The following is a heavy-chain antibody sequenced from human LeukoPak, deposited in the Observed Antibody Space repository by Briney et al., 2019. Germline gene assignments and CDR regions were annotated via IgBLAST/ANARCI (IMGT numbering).Heavy chain of an antibody. CDR2: ISYDGSNK. D-gene: IGHD3-22*01. J-gene: IGHJ3*02. V-gene: IGHV3-30*18. CDR3: AKIPTYYYDSSGYSDAFDI. Sequence: GRSLRLSCAASGFTFSSYGMHWVRQAPGKGLEWVAVISYDGSNKYYADSVKGRFTISRDNSKNTLYLQMNSLRAEDTAVYYCAKIPTYYYDSSGYSDAFDIWGQGTMVTVSS. CDR1: GFTFSSYG.